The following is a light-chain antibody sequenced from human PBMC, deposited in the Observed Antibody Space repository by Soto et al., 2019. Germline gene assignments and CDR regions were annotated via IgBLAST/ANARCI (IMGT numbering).Light chain of an antibody. Sequence: EIVLTQSPATLSLSPGERATLSCRASQSVSSYLAWYQQKPGQAPRLLIYDASNRATGIPARFSGSGSGTDFTLTIRSLEPEDFAVYYCGRTFGGGTKVEI. J-gene: IGKJ4*01. V-gene: IGKV3-11*01. CDR3: GRT. CDR1: QSVSSY. CDR2: DAS.